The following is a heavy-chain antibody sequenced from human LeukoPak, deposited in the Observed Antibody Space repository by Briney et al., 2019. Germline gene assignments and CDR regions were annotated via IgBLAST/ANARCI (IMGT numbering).Heavy chain of an antibody. CDR2: INHSGST. J-gene: IGHJ4*02. D-gene: IGHD5-12*01. CDR3: AREGGYSGYDYWDY. V-gene: IGHV4-34*01. CDR1: GGSFSGYY. Sequence: LETLSLTCAVYGGSFSGYYWSWIRQPPGKGLEWIGEINHSGSTNYNPSLKSRVTISVETSKNQFSLKLSSVTAADTAVYYCAREGGYSGYDYWDYWGQGTLVTVSS.